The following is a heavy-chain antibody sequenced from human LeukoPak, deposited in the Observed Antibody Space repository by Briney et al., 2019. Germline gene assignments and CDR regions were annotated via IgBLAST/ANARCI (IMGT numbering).Heavy chain of an antibody. V-gene: IGHV1-2*02. CDR3: AREHSSSSGKVFDY. CDR2: INPNSGGT. D-gene: IGHD6-6*01. J-gene: IGHJ4*02. Sequence: ASVKVSCKASGYTLPGYYMHWVRQAPGQGLEWMGWINPNSGGTNYAQKFQGRVTMTRDTSISTAYMELSRLRSDDTAVYYCAREHSSSSGKVFDYWGQGTLFTVSS. CDR1: GYTLPGYY.